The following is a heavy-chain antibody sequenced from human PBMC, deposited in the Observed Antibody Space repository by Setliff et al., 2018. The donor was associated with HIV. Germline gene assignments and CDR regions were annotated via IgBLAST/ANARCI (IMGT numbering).Heavy chain of an antibody. V-gene: IGHV1-2*06. CDR3: ARGTYRDAFDI. CDR1: GYSFTAYQ. Sequence: ASVKVSCKASGYSFTAYQMHWLRQAPGQGLEWMGRINRDNGGIDYAQKFQGRVTVTRDTSINTAYIELRSLRSDDTAVYYCARGTYRDAFDIWGQGTMVTVSS. J-gene: IGHJ3*02. CDR2: INRDNGGI. D-gene: IGHD3-10*01.